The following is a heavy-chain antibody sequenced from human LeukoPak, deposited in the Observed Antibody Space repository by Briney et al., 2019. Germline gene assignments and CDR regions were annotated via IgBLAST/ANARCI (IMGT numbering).Heavy chain of an antibody. D-gene: IGHD6-6*01. CDR1: GFTVSSNY. Sequence: GGSLRLSCAASGFTVSSNYMSWVRQAPGKGLEWVSVIYSGGSTYYADSVKGRFTISRDNSKNTLYLQMNSLRAEDTAVYYCAGEQLLPDYYYYGMDVWGQGTTVTVPS. CDR2: IYSGGST. CDR3: AGEQLLPDYYYYGMDV. V-gene: IGHV3-66*02. J-gene: IGHJ6*02.